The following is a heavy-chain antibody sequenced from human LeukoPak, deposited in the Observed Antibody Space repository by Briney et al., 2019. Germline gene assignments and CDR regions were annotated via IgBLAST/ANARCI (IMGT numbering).Heavy chain of an antibody. V-gene: IGHV3-21*01. CDR1: GFAFGGYT. J-gene: IGHJ4*02. D-gene: IGHD2-21*02. Sequence: GGSLRLSCAASGFAFGGYTMNWVRQAPGKGLEWVSSISSSRYIFYADSVKGRFNISRDNAKNSLFLQMSSLRAEDTAIYYCARVRPGEAAMTAGLFDYWGQGILVTVSS. CDR3: ARVRPGEAAMTAGLFDY. CDR2: ISSSRYI.